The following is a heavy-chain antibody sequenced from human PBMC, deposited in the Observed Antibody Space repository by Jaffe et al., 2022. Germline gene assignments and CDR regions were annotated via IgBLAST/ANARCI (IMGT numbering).Heavy chain of an antibody. Sequence: EVQLVESGGEVVQPGGSLRLSCTASGFTLSPHDMNWVRQAPGKGLEWVSYMSTSGTSITYADSVKGRFTISRENAKNSLYLQMNSLRAEDTAVYYCARGGGDLWGQGTMVTVSS. V-gene: IGHV3-48*03. CDR2: MSTSGTSI. CDR3: ARGGGDL. J-gene: IGHJ3*01. D-gene: IGHD3-16*01. CDR1: GFTLSPHD.